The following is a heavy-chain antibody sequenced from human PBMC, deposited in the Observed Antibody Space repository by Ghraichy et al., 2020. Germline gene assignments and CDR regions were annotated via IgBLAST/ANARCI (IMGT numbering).Heavy chain of an antibody. V-gene: IGHV4-59*01. J-gene: IGHJ4*02. CDR1: GGSISSYY. Sequence: LSLTCTVSGGSISSYYWSWIRQPPGKGLEWIGYIYYSGSTNYNPSLKSRVTISVDTSKNQFSLKLSSVTAADTAVYYCARVNPATYYFDYWGQGTLVTVSS. CDR2: IYYSGST. CDR3: ARVNPATYYFDY.